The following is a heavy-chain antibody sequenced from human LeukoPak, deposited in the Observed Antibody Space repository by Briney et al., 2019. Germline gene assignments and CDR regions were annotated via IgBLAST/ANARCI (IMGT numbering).Heavy chain of an antibody. J-gene: IGHJ4*02. CDR3: ARGSSSMATFDY. V-gene: IGHV3-30-3*01. CDR1: GFTVDSNY. Sequence: PGGSLRLSCAASGFTVDSNYLSWVRQAPGKGLEWVAVISHDGSNKYYADSVKGRFTISRDNSKNTLYLQMNSLRVEDTAVYYCARGSSSMATFDYWGQGTLVTVSS. D-gene: IGHD2-2*01. CDR2: ISHDGSNK.